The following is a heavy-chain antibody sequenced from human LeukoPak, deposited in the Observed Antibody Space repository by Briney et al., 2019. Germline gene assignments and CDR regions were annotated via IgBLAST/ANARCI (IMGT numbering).Heavy chain of an antibody. CDR3: ASLRYFDWTGFDP. CDR1: GGSISSYY. V-gene: IGHV4-59*01. D-gene: IGHD3-9*01. J-gene: IGHJ5*02. Sequence: PSETLSLTCTVSGGSISSYYWSWIRQPPGKGLEWIGYIYYSGSTNYNPSLKSRVTISVETSKNQFSLKLSSVTAADTAVYYCASLRYFDWTGFDPWGQGTLVTVSS. CDR2: IYYSGST.